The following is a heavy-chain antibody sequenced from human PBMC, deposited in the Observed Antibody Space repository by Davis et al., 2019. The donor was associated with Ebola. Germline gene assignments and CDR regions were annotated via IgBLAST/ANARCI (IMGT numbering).Heavy chain of an antibody. CDR3: VLQLWGAGY. CDR1: GFTVSSNY. J-gene: IGHJ4*02. D-gene: IGHD5-18*01. CDR2: IYSGGST. V-gene: IGHV3-53*01. Sequence: GESLKISCAASGFTVSSNYMSWVRQAPGKGLEWVSVIYSGGSTYYADSVKGRFTISRDKSKNTLYLQMNTLRAEDTAVYYCVLQLWGAGYWGQGTLVTVSS.